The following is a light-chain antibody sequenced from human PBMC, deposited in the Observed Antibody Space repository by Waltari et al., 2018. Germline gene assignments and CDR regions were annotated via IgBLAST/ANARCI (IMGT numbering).Light chain of an antibody. J-gene: IGKJ1*01. V-gene: IGKV2-30*02. Sequence: VAMTQSPLSLPVTLGQPASISCRSSQSLVPSDGNTYFNRFQQRPGQAPRRLLYKVSNRDSGVPDRFSGSGSGTDFTLRISRVEAEDVGVYYCMQGTHWPWTFGQGTKVEIK. CDR2: KVS. CDR3: MQGTHWPWT. CDR1: QSLVPSDGNTY.